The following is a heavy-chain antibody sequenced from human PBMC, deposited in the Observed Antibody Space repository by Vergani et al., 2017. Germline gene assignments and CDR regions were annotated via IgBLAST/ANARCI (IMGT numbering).Heavy chain of an antibody. D-gene: IGHD3-16*01. CDR2: ISGGGDST. J-gene: IGHJ1*01. CDR1: GFTFRSYA. V-gene: IGHV3-23*01. CDR3: AKGGGFAEYFQH. Sequence: EVLLLESGGGLVQPGGSLRLSCAASGFTFRSYAMSWVRQGPGKGLEWISAISGGGDSTYYADSVKGRLTISRDNSKNTLYLQMNSLRAEDTAVYYCAKGGGFAEYFQHWGQGTLVTVSS.